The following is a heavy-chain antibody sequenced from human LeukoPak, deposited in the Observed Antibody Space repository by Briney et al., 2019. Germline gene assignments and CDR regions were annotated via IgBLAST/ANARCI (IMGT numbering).Heavy chain of an antibody. CDR1: GGSFSGYY. V-gene: IGHV4-34*01. CDR2: INHSGST. J-gene: IGHJ5*02. Sequence: SETLSLTCAVYGGSFSGYYWSWIRQPPGKGLEWIGEINHSGSTNYNPSLKSRVTISVDTSKNQFSLKLGSVTAADTVVYYCASDCSSTSCPNWFDPWGQGTLVTVSS. D-gene: IGHD2-2*01. CDR3: ASDCSSTSCPNWFDP.